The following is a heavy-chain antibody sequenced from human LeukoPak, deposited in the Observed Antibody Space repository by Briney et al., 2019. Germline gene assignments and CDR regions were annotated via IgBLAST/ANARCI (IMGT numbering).Heavy chain of an antibody. CDR3: ARDHPIDIAAAGDFDY. J-gene: IGHJ4*02. V-gene: IGHV7-4-1*02. CDR1: GYTFTSYA. CDR2: INTNTGNP. Sequence: GASVKVSCKASGYTFTSYAMNWVRQAPGQGLEWMGWINTNTGNPTYAQGFTGRFVFSLDTSVSTAYLQISSLKAEDTAVYYCARDHPIDIAAAGDFDYWGQGTLVTVSS. D-gene: IGHD6-13*01.